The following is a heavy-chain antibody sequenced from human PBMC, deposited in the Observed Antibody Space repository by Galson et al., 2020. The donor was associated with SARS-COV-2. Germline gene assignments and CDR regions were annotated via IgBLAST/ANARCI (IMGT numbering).Heavy chain of an antibody. J-gene: IGHJ5*02. CDR2: IKNGGDTI. CDR3: ARGSWGSLDP. V-gene: IGHV3-11*01. CDR1: GFIFSDAH. Sequence: GESLKISCAASGFIFSDAHMTWIRQAPGKGLEWISYIKNGGDTIYYADSVKGRFTMSRDNANNLLYLQMNSRRVEDTAMYYCARGSWGSLDPWGQGTLGTVS. D-gene: IGHD3-10*01.